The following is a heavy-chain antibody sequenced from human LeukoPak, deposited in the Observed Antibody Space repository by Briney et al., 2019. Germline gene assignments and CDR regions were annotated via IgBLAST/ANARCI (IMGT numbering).Heavy chain of an antibody. J-gene: IGHJ4*02. V-gene: IGHV3-21*01. CDR1: GFTFNSHS. D-gene: IGHD2-15*01. CDR3: ASEIVPRWSSPNFDY. CDR2: ISSSSDYK. Sequence: GGSLRLSCAASGFTFNSHSMNWVRQAPGKGLEWVSSISSSSDYKYYADSVKGRFTISRDNAKNSLYLQMDSLRAEDTAVYYCASEIVPRWSSPNFDYWGQGTLVTVSS.